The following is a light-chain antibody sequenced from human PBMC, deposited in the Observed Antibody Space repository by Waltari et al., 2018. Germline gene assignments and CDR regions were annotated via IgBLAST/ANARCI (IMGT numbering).Light chain of an antibody. V-gene: IGKV2-30*01. CDR2: KVS. Sequence: AMMTQSPLSLPVPLGQPASLSCRSSQSLVSSDGNISFNWFQQRPGQSPRRLVYKVSNRDSGVPDRFSGSGSGKDFTLRISRVEAEDVGVYYCMQGTHRPWTFGQGTKVQI. J-gene: IGKJ1*01. CDR3: MQGTHRPWT. CDR1: QSLVSSDGNIS.